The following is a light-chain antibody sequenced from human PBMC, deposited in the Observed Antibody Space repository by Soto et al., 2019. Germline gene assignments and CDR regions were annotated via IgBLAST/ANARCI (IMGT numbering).Light chain of an antibody. CDR3: SSYTSSSTLV. J-gene: IGLJ1*01. CDR1: SSDVGAYTS. V-gene: IGLV2-14*01. Sequence: QSALTQPASVSGSPGQSITISCTGSSSDVGAYTSVSWYQQHPGKAPKLMIYEVSNRPSGVSRRFSGSKSGNTASLTISGLQAEDEAHYYCSSYTSSSTLVFGTGTKLTVL. CDR2: EVS.